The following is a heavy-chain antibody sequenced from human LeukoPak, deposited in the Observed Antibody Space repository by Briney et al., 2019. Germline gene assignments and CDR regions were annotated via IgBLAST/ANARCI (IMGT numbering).Heavy chain of an antibody. V-gene: IGHV3-23*01. CDR1: GFTFSDYY. J-gene: IGHJ4*02. CDR3: AKSPVSASYYDY. D-gene: IGHD5/OR15-5a*01. Sequence: GGSLRLSCAASGFTFSDYYMSWIRQAPGKGLEWVSAISGSGGSTYYADSVKGRFTISRDNSKNTLYLQMNSLRAEDTAVYYCAKSPVSASYYDYWGQGTLVTVSS. CDR2: ISGSGGST.